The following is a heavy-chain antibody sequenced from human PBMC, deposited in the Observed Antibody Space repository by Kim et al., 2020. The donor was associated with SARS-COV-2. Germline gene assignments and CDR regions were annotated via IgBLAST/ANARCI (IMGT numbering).Heavy chain of an antibody. Sequence: ASVKVSCKASGYTFTSYAMNWVRQAPGQGLEWMGWINTNTGNPTYAQGFTGRFVFSLDTSVSTAYLQISSLKAEDTAVYYCARVPITIFGRVDWFDPWGQGTLVTVSS. CDR1: GYTFTSYA. V-gene: IGHV7-4-1*02. D-gene: IGHD3-3*01. CDR2: INTNTGNP. CDR3: ARVPITIFGRVDWFDP. J-gene: IGHJ5*02.